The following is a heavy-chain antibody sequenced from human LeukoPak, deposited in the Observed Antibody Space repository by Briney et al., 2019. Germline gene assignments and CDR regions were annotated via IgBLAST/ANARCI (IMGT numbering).Heavy chain of an antibody. V-gene: IGHV3-48*01. CDR3: AKAPVTSCRGAYCYPFDS. Sequence: GGSLRLSCAASGFTFSSYSMNWVRQAPGKGLEWVSYISSSSSTIYYADSVKGRFTISRDNAKNSLYLQMNSLRAEDAAVYFCAKAPVTSCRGAYCYPFDSWGQGTLVTVSS. D-gene: IGHD2-21*01. CDR1: GFTFSSYS. J-gene: IGHJ4*02. CDR2: ISSSSSTI.